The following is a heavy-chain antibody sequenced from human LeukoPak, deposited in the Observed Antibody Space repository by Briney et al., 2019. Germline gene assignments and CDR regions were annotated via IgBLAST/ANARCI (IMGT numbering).Heavy chain of an antibody. CDR3: AADLWKMGAEGDNWFDP. J-gene: IGHJ5*02. CDR1: GFTFTSSA. CDR2: IVVGSGNT. V-gene: IGHV1-58*02. D-gene: IGHD1-26*01. Sequence: TSVKVSCKASGFTFTSSAMQWVRQARGQRLEWIGWIVVGSGNTNYAQKCQERVTITRDMSTSTAYMELSSLRSEDTAVYYCAADLWKMGAEGDNWFDPWGQGTLVTVSS.